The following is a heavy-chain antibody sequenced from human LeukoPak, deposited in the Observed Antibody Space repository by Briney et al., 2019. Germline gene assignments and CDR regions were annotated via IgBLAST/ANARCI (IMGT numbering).Heavy chain of an antibody. D-gene: IGHD3-10*01. CDR2: ISYDGSNK. J-gene: IGHJ3*02. CDR3: ATTGYGSGMEGAFDI. V-gene: IGHV3-30*04. CDR1: GFTFSSYA. Sequence: PGGSLRLSCAASGFTFSSYAMHWVRQAPGKGLEWVAVISYDGSNKYYADSVKGRFTISRDNSKNTLYLQMNSLRAEDTAVYYCATTGYGSGMEGAFDIWGQGTMVTVSS.